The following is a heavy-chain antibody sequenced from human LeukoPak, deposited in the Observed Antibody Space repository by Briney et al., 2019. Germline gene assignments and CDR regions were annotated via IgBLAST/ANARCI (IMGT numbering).Heavy chain of an antibody. J-gene: IGHJ4*02. CDR3: ARNMGDY. D-gene: IGHD2/OR15-2a*01. Sequence: PGGSLRLSCAASGFTFSTYWMTWVRQAPGKGREWVANINQDGTEKNYVDSVKGRFTISRDNAKNSLYLQMNSLRAEDTAVYYCARNMGDYWGQGTLVTVSS. CDR2: INQDGTEK. V-gene: IGHV3-7*04. CDR1: GFTFSTYW.